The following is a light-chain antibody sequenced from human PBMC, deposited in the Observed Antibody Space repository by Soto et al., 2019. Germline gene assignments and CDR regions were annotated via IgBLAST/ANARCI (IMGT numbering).Light chain of an antibody. J-gene: IGKJ1*01. CDR3: QQYGSSPWT. Sequence: EIVLTQSPGTLSLSPGERATLSCRASQSVSSSYLAWYQQKPGQAPRPLIYGASSRAIGIPDRFSGSGSGTDFTLTISRLEPEDFAVYYCQQYGSSPWTFGQGTKVDFK. V-gene: IGKV3-20*01. CDR2: GAS. CDR1: QSVSSSY.